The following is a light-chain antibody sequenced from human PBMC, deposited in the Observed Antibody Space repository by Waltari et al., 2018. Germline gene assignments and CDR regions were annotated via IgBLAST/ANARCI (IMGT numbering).Light chain of an antibody. J-gene: IGKJ1*01. Sequence: EIVLTQSPGTLSFSPGERATLSCRASQAISNSYLAWYQQKPGQAPRLLIYNASLRCTGIPDKFSGSGSGTDFTLTISRLEPEDFAVYYCQQYGSPPRTFGQGTKVEIK. CDR2: NAS. V-gene: IGKV3-20*01. CDR3: QQYGSPPRT. CDR1: QAISNSY.